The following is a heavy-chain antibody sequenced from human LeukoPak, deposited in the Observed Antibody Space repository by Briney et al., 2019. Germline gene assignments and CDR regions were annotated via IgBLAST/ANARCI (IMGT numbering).Heavy chain of an antibody. D-gene: IGHD3-22*01. CDR2: ISYDGSNK. CDR1: GFTFSSYG. J-gene: IGHJ4*02. V-gene: IGHV3-30*18. Sequence: GGSLRLSCAASGFTFSSYGMHWVRQAPGKGLEGVAVISYDGSNKYYADSVKGRFTISRDNSKNTLYLQMNSLRAEDTAVYYCAKAHYYDSSGSPLDYWGQGTLVTVSS. CDR3: AKAHYYDSSGSPLDY.